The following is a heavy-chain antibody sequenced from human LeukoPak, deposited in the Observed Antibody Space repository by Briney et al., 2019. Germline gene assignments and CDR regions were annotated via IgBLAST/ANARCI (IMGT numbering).Heavy chain of an antibody. J-gene: IGHJ6*02. D-gene: IGHD5-12*01. V-gene: IGHV1-18*01. CDR2: ISAYNGNT. CDR1: GYTFTSYG. CDR3: ARGTFRFSSGYDPRDV. Sequence: GASVKVSCKASGYTFTSYGISWVRQAPGQGLEWMGWISAYNGNTNYAQKLQGRVTMTTDTSTSTAYMELRSLRSDDTAVYYCARGTFRFSSGYDPRDVWGRGTTVTVSS.